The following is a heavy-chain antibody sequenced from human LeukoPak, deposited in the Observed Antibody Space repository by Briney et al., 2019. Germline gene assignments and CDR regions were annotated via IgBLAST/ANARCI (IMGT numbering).Heavy chain of an antibody. D-gene: IGHD3-10*01. CDR3: VNSGFDP. V-gene: IGHV3-30*02. CDR1: GFTFRSYG. Sequence: GGSLRLSCAASGFTFRSYGMHWVRQAPGKGLEWVAIIRYDGTNKYYADSVKGRFTISRDNSKNTLYLQMNGLRVEDTALYYCVNSGFDPWGQGTLVTVSS. CDR2: IRYDGTNK. J-gene: IGHJ5*02.